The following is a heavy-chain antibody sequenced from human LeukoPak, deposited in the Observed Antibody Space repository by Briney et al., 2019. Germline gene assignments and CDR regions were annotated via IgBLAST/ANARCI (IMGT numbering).Heavy chain of an antibody. CDR3: ARGTYSSGWYCYFDY. V-gene: IGHV4-4*07. CDR2: IYTSGST. Sequence: AETLSLTCTVSGGSISSYYWSWIRQPAGKGLEWIGRIYTSGSTNYNPSLKSRVTMSVDTSKNQFSLKLSSVTAADTAVYYCARGTYSSGWYCYFDYWGQGTLVTVSS. D-gene: IGHD6-19*01. CDR1: GGSISSYY. J-gene: IGHJ4*02.